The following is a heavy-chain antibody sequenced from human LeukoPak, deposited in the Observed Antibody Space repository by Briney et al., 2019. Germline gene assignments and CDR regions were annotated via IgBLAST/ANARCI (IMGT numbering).Heavy chain of an antibody. CDR1: GGTFSSYA. CDR3: ARGSIRFLEWLSFDY. Sequence: GASVRVSCXASGGTFSSYAISWVRQARGQGLEWMAGIIPIFGTANYAQRFQGRVTITADESTSTAYMELSSLRSEDTAVYYCARGSIRFLEWLSFDYWGQGTLVTVSS. V-gene: IGHV1-69*01. D-gene: IGHD3-3*01. J-gene: IGHJ4*02. CDR2: IIPIFGTA.